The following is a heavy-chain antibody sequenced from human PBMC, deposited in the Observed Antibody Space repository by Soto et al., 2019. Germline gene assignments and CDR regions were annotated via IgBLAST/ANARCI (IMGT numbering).Heavy chain of an antibody. V-gene: IGHV4-30-2*01. CDR2: TYHSGGA. Sequence: QLQLQESGSGLVKPSQTLSLTCVVSGDSISSGGYSWNWIRQPPGKALEWIGHTYHSGGALYNPSLXSXXTISVDKSKNRFSLRLTSVTAADTAVYYCARDSRSGYYFDNWGQGTLVTVSS. J-gene: IGHJ4*02. CDR3: ARDSRSGYYFDN. CDR1: GDSISSGGYS. D-gene: IGHD3-22*01.